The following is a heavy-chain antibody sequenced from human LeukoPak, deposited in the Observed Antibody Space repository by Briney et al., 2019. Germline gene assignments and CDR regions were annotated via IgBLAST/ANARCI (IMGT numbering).Heavy chain of an antibody. V-gene: IGHV4-34*01. D-gene: IGHD2-15*01. CDR1: GGSFSGYY. J-gene: IGHJ3*02. CDR2: INHSGST. Sequence: PSETLSLTCAVYGGSFSGYYWSWIRQPPGKGLEWIGEINHSGSTNYNPSLKSRVTISVDTSKNQFSLKLSSVTAADTAVYYCARGRFKDIVVVVAATRAFDIWGQGTMVTVSS. CDR3: ARGRFKDIVVVVAATRAFDI.